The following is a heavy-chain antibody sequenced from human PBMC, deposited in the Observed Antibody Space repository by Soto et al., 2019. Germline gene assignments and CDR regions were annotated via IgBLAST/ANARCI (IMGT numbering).Heavy chain of an antibody. CDR3: ASQSEGFDA. Sequence: QVQLQESGPGLVKPSETLSLTCTVSGGSIKSYYWNWIRQPPGKGLEWIGYVYYSGTTNYNPSRNSRVTISVDTSKNQFSLRLTSVTTADTAVYYCASQSEGFDAWGQGALVTVSS. CDR1: GGSIKSYY. CDR2: VYYSGTT. V-gene: IGHV4-59*01. J-gene: IGHJ5*02.